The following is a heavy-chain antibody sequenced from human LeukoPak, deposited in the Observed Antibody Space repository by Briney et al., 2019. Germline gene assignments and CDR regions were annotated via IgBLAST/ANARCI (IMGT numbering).Heavy chain of an antibody. V-gene: IGHV4-34*01. J-gene: IGHJ4*02. CDR1: GGSFSGYY. CDR2: INHSGST. Sequence: PSETLSLTCAVYGGSFSGYYWSWIRQPPGKGLEWIGEINHSGSTNYNPSLKSRVTISVDTSKNQFSLKLSSVTAADTAVYYCARRNAVAGTLDWGQGTLVTVSS. CDR3: ARRNAVAGTLD. D-gene: IGHD6-19*01.